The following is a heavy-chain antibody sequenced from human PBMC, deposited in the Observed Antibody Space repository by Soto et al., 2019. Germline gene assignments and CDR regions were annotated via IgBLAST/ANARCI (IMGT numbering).Heavy chain of an antibody. CDR3: AHARRTSGSYAQGAYYYYGMDV. D-gene: IGHD1-26*01. V-gene: IGHV2-5*01. CDR1: GFSLSTSGVG. J-gene: IGHJ6*02. Sequence: QITLKESGPTLVKPTQTLTLTCTFSGFSLSTSGVGVAWIRQPPGKALEWLALIYWNDDKRYSPSLKSRLTITKDTSKNQVVLTMTNMDPVDTATYYCAHARRTSGSYAQGAYYYYGMDVWGQGTTVTVSS. CDR2: IYWNDDK.